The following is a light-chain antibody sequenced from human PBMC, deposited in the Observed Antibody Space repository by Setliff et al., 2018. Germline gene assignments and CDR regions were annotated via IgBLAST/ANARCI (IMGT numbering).Light chain of an antibody. J-gene: IGLJ2*01. V-gene: IGLV1-40*01. CDR2: DNI. CDR1: GSNIVAGYD. Sequence: QSVLTQPPSVSGAPGQRVTISCAGTGSNIVAGYDVRWYQQLPGSAPRLLIYDNINRPSGVPERFSASKSGTSGSLAITGLQAEDEADYYCQSVDSSLSGPVFGGGTKVTVL. CDR3: QSVDSSLSGPV.